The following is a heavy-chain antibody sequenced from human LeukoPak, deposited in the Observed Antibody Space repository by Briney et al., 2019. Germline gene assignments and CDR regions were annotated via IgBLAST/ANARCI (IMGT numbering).Heavy chain of an antibody. CDR1: GFTFRSYD. J-gene: IGHJ4*02. Sequence: GGSLRLSCAASGFTFRSYDMHWVRQAPGKGLEWVAVIWYDGSNKYYGDSVEGRFTISRDNSKNTLFLQMNSLRAEDTAVYYCARGLGAFDYWGQGTLVTVSS. CDR3: ARGLGAFDY. V-gene: IGHV3-33*01. D-gene: IGHD3-16*01. CDR2: IWYDGSNK.